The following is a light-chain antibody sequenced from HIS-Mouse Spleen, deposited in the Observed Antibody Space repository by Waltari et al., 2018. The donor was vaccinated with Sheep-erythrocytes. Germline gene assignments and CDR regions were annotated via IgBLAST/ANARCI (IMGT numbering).Light chain of an antibody. CDR1: SSNLGNNA. V-gene: IGLV1-36*01. CDR3: CSYAGSYTLV. J-gene: IGLJ2*01. Sequence: QSVLTQPPSVSEAPRQRVTISCSGSSSNLGNNAVNWYQQLPGKAPKLMIYDVSKRPSGVPDRFSGSKSGNTASLTISGLQAEDEADYYCCSYAGSYTLVFGGGTKLTVL. CDR2: DVS.